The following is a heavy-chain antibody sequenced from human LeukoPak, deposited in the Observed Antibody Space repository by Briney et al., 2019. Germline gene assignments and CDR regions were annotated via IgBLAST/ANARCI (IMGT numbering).Heavy chain of an antibody. CDR2: INHSGST. D-gene: IGHD3-16*01. CDR1: GGSFSGYY. V-gene: IGHV4-34*01. CDR3: ARRSLGQHCYFDY. J-gene: IGHJ4*02. Sequence: SETLSLTCAVYGGSFSGYYWSWIRQPPGKGLEWIGEINHSGSTNYSPSLKSRVTILVDTSKNHFSLKLSSVTAADTAVYYCARRSLGQHCYFDYWGQGTLVTVSS.